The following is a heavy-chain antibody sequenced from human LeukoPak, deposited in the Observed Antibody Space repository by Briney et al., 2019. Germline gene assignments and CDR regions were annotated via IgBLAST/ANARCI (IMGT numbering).Heavy chain of an antibody. V-gene: IGHV3-33*01. J-gene: IGHJ4*02. D-gene: IGHD6-19*01. Sequence: AGYLRLSCAASGFTFSSYGMHWVRQGQGKGREWVAVIWYDGSNKYYADSVKGRFTISRDNSKNTLYLQMNSLRAEDTAVYYCARGGGSGWPFLYYFDYWGQGTLVTVSS. CDR3: ARGGGSGWPFLYYFDY. CDR2: IWYDGSNK. CDR1: GFTFSSYG.